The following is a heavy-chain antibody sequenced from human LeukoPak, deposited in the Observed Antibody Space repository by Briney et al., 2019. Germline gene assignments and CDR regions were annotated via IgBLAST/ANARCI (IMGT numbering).Heavy chain of an antibody. V-gene: IGHV1-18*01. D-gene: IGHD3-3*01. CDR3: ARAPPSGYNYYYYYYMDV. Sequence: ASVKVSCKASGYTFTSYGISWVRQAPGQGLEWMGWISAYNGNTSYAQKLQGRVTMTTDTSTSTAYMELRSLRSDDTAVYYCARAPPSGYNYYYYYYMDVWGKGTTVTVSS. CDR1: GYTFTSYG. CDR2: ISAYNGNT. J-gene: IGHJ6*03.